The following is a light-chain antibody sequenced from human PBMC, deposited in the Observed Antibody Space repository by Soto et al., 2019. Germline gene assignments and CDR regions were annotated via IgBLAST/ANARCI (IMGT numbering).Light chain of an antibody. Sequence: DIRSAQSPYSLSASVGDRVTITCRASQSISSYLNWYQQKPGKAPKLLIYAASSLQSGVPSRFSGSGSGTDFTLTISSLQPEDFATYYCQQSYSTPVTFAQGTRLEIK. CDR3: QQSYSTPVT. J-gene: IGKJ5*01. CDR1: QSISSY. CDR2: AAS. V-gene: IGKV1-39*01.